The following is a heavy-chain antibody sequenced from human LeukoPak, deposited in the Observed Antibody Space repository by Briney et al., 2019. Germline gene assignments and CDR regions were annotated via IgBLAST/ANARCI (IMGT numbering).Heavy chain of an antibody. CDR3: ARHLIKYYDDSYDC. D-gene: IGHD5-12*01. CDR2: ISASGHDI. Sequence: GGSLRLSCAASGFTFSTYSMNWVRQAPGKGLDWISYISASGHDIRYADSVKGRFTISRDNSKNTLYLQMNSLRAEDTAVYYCARHLIKYYDDSYDCWGQGTLVTVSS. V-gene: IGHV3-48*01. J-gene: IGHJ4*02. CDR1: GFTFSTYS.